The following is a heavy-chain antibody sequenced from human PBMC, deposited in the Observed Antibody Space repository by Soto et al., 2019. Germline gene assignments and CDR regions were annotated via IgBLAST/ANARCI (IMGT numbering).Heavy chain of an antibody. CDR3: AHRNSRMFAFDI. CDR1: GFSLTTVGMG. Sequence: KESGPTLVKPTQTLTLTCTFSGFSLTTVGMGVGWIRQPPGKALDWLGIIYWDDDKRYSPSLNGRVTFIKDTSKNQVVLTMTNVDPVDTGTYYCAHRNSRMFAFDIWGQGTLVTVSS. J-gene: IGHJ3*02. V-gene: IGHV2-5*02. CDR2: IYWDDDK. D-gene: IGHD3-10*02.